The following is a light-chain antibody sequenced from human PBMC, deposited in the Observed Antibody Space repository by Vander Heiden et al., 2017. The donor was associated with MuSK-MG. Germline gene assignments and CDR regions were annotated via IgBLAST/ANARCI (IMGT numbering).Light chain of an antibody. Sequence: DIVMTQSPDSLAVSLGERATINCKSSQSGLYSSNNKNYLAWYQQKPGQPPKLLIYWASTRESGVPDRFSGSGSGTDFTLTISSLQAEDVAVYYCQQDDYTPRTFGQGTKVEIK. CDR2: WAS. V-gene: IGKV4-1*01. CDR3: QQDDYTPRT. CDR1: QSGLYSSNNKNY. J-gene: IGKJ1*01.